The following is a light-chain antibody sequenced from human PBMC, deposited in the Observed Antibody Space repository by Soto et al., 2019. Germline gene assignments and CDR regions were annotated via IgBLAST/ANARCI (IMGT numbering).Light chain of an antibody. CDR2: GAS. V-gene: IGKV3D-15*01. Sequence: ENVLRQSPGTLSLSTGERATVSCRASQNVNNNYLAWYQQKPGQAPRLLIYGASTRATGIPARFSGSGSGTDFTLTISILQSEDFAVYYCQQYHNWVTFGGGTKVDIK. J-gene: IGKJ4*01. CDR1: QNVNNN. CDR3: QQYHNWVT.